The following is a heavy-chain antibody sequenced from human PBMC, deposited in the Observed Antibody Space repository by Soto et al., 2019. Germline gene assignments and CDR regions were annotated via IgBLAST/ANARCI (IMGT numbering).Heavy chain of an antibody. CDR3: ARESIVALSATAVSNFALDV. J-gene: IGHJ6*02. D-gene: IGHD2-21*01. CDR1: GFSFNYYA. V-gene: IGHV3-23*01. CDR2: VSGSGAST. Sequence: VGSLRLSCVASGFSFNYYAMTWVRQAPGKGPEWVSSVSGSGASTFYTDSVKGQFTISRDNSKNTVYLRMNSLRAEDTATYYCARESIVALSATAVSNFALDVWGQGTMVTVSS.